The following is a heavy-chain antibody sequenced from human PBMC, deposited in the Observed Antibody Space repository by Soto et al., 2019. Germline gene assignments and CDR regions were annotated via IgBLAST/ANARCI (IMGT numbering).Heavy chain of an antibody. V-gene: IGHV1-58*01. CDR1: GFTFTSSA. D-gene: IGHD2-15*01. J-gene: IGHJ4*02. CDR3: AASYCSCGSCSRLI. CDR2: IVVGRGNT. Sequence: SVKVSCKASGFTFTSSAVQWVRQPRGQRPEWLGWIVVGRGNTNYAQKFQERFTITRDMSTSPAYMELSSLRSEDMAAHYCAASYCSCGSCSRLIWGQGTLVTVSA.